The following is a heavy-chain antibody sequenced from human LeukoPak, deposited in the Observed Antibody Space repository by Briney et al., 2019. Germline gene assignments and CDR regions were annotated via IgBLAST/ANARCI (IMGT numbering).Heavy chain of an antibody. CDR1: GYTFTSYS. D-gene: IGHD3-22*01. Sequence: ASVKVSCKASGYTFTSYSMHWVRQAPGQGLEWMGIINPSGGSTIYAQKFQGRVTMTRNMSTSTVYMELSSLRSEDTAVYYCARDPKDDTSGYYYFDYWGQGTLVTVSS. CDR2: INPSGGST. V-gene: IGHV1-46*01. CDR3: ARDPKDDTSGYYYFDY. J-gene: IGHJ4*02.